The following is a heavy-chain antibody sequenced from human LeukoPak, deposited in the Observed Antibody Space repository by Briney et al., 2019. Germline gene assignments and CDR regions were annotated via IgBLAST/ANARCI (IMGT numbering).Heavy chain of an antibody. J-gene: IGHJ2*01. CDR2: IIPIFGIA. CDR3: AGVERGWYFDL. D-gene: IGHD1-1*01. Sequence: ASVKVSCKASGGTFSSYAISWVRQAPGQGLEWMGRIIPIFGIANYAQKFQGRVTITADKSTSTAYMELSSLRSEDTAVYYCAGVERGWYFDLWGRGTLVTVSS. CDR1: GGTFSSYA. V-gene: IGHV1-69*04.